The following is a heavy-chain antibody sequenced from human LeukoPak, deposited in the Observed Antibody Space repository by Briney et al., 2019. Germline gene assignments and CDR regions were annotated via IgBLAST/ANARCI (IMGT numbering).Heavy chain of an antibody. J-gene: IGHJ6*02. CDR1: GFTFSSYW. Sequence: AGGSLRLSCAASGFTFSSYWMSWVRQAPGKGLEWVANIKQDGSEKYYVDSVKGRFTISRDNAKNSLYLQMNSLRAEDTAVYYCARDLRYGGNSDYYYGMDVWGQGTTVTVSS. V-gene: IGHV3-7*03. CDR3: ARDLRYGGNSDYYYGMDV. CDR2: IKQDGSEK. D-gene: IGHD4-23*01.